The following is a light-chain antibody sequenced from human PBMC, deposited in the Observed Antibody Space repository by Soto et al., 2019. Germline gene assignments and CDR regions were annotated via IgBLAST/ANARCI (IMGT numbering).Light chain of an antibody. J-gene: IGLJ1*01. V-gene: IGLV1-51*02. CDR2: ENS. CDR3: GTWDSSLIVL. Sequence: QSVLTQPPSVSAAPGQKVTISCSGNSSNIGSNDVSWYQQLPGKAPKLLIYENSQRPSGIPDRFSGSKSGTSATLGITGLQTGDEADYYCGTWDSSLIVLFGTGTKLTVL. CDR1: SSNIGSND.